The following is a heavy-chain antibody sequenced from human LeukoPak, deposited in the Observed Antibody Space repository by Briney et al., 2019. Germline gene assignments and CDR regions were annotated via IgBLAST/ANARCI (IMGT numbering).Heavy chain of an antibody. Sequence: SETLSLTCTVSGGSIYNYYWSWIRQPPGKGLEWIGYTYASGGTKYNPSLESRVTISVDTSKNQFSLKLSSVTAADTAVYYCARDGPGSGWYGVNWFDPWGQGTLVTVSS. CDR3: ARDGPGSGWYGVNWFDP. D-gene: IGHD6-19*01. CDR2: TYASGGT. CDR1: GGSIYNYY. J-gene: IGHJ5*02. V-gene: IGHV4-59*01.